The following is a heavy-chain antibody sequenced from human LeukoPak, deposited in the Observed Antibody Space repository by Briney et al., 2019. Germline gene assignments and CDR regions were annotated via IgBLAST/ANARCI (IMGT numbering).Heavy chain of an antibody. J-gene: IGHJ3*02. CDR1: GGTFSSYA. CDR2: IIPIFGTA. CDR3: AREPPLDIVAVPLPGGRAFDI. D-gene: IGHD2-2*01. V-gene: IGHV1-69*05. Sequence: PPASVKVSCKASGGTFSSYAISWVRQAPGQGLEWMGGIIPIFGTANYAQKFQGRVTITTDESTSTAYMELSSLRSEDTAVYYCAREPPLDIVAVPLPGGRAFDIWGQGTMVTVSS.